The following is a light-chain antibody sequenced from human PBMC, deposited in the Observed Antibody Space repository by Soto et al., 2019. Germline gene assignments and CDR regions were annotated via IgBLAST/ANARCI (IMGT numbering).Light chain of an antibody. J-gene: IGKJ4*01. Sequence: EIILTQSPASLSVSPGERATLSCRASQSVNNNLAWYQQKRGQAPRLLIYGASTRATGIPGRFRGSGSGTELTLTISSLQSEDFAVYYCQQYNNWPPLTFGGGTKVDIK. CDR2: GAS. CDR1: QSVNNN. V-gene: IGKV3-15*01. CDR3: QQYNNWPPLT.